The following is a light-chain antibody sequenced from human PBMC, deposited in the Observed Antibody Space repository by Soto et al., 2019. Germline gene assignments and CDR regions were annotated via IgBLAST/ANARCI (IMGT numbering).Light chain of an antibody. CDR1: SSDVGGYKY. J-gene: IGLJ3*02. CDR2: EAT. Sequence: QSALTQPPSASGAPGQSVTISFTATSSDVGGYKYVSWYQQHPGKAPKLLIYEATQRPSGVPDRFSGSKSGNTASLTVAVLQDEDEADYYCRSYADSNNLLFVGGTKLTVL. V-gene: IGLV2-8*01. CDR3: RSYADSNNLL.